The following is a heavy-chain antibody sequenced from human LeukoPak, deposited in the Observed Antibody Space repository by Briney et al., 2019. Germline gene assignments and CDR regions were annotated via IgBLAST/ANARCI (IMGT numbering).Heavy chain of an antibody. CDR2: IIPIFSIG. D-gene: IGHD6-6*01. CDR1: GGTFSSYA. V-gene: IGHV1-69*04. CDR3: ARDRPRRMDV. Sequence: SVKVSCKASGGTFSSYAISWVRQAPGQGLEWMGRIIPIFSIGDYAQKFQGRVTITADKSTSTAYMELSSLRSEDTAVYYCARDRPRRMDVWGQGTTVTVSS. J-gene: IGHJ6*02.